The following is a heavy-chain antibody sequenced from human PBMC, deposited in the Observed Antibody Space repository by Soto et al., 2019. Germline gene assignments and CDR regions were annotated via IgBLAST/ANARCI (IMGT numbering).Heavy chain of an antibody. V-gene: IGHV1-24*01. CDR2: FDPEDGET. J-gene: IGHJ5*02. Sequence: ASVKVSFKVSGYTLTELSMHWVRQAPGKGLEWMGGFDPEDGETIYAQKCQGRVTMTEDTSTDTAYMELSSLRSEDTAVYYCATGQRRGWFDPWGQGTLVTVSS. D-gene: IGHD1-1*01. CDR1: GYTLTELS. CDR3: ATGQRRGWFDP.